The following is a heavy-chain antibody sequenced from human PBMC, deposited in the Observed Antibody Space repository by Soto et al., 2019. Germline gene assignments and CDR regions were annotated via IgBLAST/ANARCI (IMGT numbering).Heavy chain of an antibody. J-gene: IGHJ4*02. CDR3: AKYRRTDAEGYTFDY. D-gene: IGHD2-15*01. CDR2: IYYTGNT. V-gene: IGHV4-59*01. Sequence: SETLSLTCTVSGGSISSYYRSWIRQPPGKGLQWIGYIYYTGNTNYNPSLKGRVTMSVDTSKNQFSLQVSSVTAADTAVYFCAKYRRTDAEGYTFDYWGQGALATVSS. CDR1: GGSISSYY.